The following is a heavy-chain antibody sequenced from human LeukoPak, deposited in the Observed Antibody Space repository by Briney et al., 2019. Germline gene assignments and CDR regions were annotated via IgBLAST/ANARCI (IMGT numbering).Heavy chain of an antibody. J-gene: IGHJ4*02. Sequence: PGGSLRLSCAASGFTFSSYAMHWVRQAPGKGLEWVAVISYDGSNKYYADSVKGRFTISRDNSKNTLYLQMNSLRAEDTAVYYCARVKYSGYDWGNFDYWGQGTLVTVSS. D-gene: IGHD5-12*01. CDR2: ISYDGSNK. V-gene: IGHV3-30-3*01. CDR1: GFTFSSYA. CDR3: ARVKYSGYDWGNFDY.